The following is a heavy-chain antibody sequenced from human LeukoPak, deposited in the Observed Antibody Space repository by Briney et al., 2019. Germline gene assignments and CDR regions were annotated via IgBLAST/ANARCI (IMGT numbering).Heavy chain of an antibody. Sequence: GGSLRLSCAASGFTFSSYAMSWVRQAPGKGLEWVSAISGGGGSTYYADSVKGRFTISRDNSKNTLYLQMNSLGAEDTAVYYCARVDCGGDCYPYYYYYYGMDVWGQGTTVTVSS. CDR2: ISGGGGST. CDR1: GFTFSSYA. J-gene: IGHJ6*02. V-gene: IGHV3-23*01. CDR3: ARVDCGGDCYPYYYYYYGMDV. D-gene: IGHD2-21*02.